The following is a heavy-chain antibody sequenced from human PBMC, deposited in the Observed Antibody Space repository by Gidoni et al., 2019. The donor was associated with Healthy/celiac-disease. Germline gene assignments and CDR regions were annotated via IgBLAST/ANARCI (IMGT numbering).Heavy chain of an antibody. V-gene: IGHV4-31*03. CDR1: GGSISSGGYY. J-gene: IGHJ4*02. CDR3: ARDGGSSWSRGYFDY. Sequence: QVQLQESGPGLVKPSQTLSLTCTVSGGSISSGGYYWSWIRQQPGKGLEWIGYIYYSGSTYYNPSLKSRVTISVDTSKNQFSLKLSSVTAADTAVYYCARDGGSSWSRGYFDYWGQGTLVTVSS. CDR2: IYYSGST. D-gene: IGHD6-13*01.